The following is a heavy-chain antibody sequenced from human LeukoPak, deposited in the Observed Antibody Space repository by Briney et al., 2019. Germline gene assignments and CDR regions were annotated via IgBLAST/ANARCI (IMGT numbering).Heavy chain of an antibody. V-gene: IGHV3-23*01. Sequence: GGSLRLSCAASGFTFSSYAMSWVRQAPEKGPEWVSAISGSGGSTYYADSVKGRFTISRDNSKNTLYLQMNSLRAEDTAVYYCAKAYSASEQWLVRGFDYWGQGTLVTVSS. CDR2: ISGSGGST. J-gene: IGHJ4*02. CDR3: AKAYSASEQWLVRGFDY. D-gene: IGHD6-19*01. CDR1: GFTFSSYA.